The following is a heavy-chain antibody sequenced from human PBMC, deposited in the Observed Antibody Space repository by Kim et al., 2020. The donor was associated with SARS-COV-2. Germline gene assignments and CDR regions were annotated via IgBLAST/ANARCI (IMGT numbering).Heavy chain of an antibody. CDR3: ARDGLVTTVTTVDY. J-gene: IGHJ4*02. Sequence: HPVHGRFTNSRDNAKNSLYLEMNSLRAEDTAVYYCARDGLVTTVTTVDYWGQGTLVTVSP. V-gene: IGHV3-11*04. D-gene: IGHD4-17*01.